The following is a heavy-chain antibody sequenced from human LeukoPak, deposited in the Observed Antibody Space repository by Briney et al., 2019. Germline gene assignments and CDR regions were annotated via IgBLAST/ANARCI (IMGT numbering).Heavy chain of an antibody. CDR3: AKDGPAAYDEFDY. CDR2: ILGSGSYT. V-gene: IGHV3-23*01. CDR1: GFTFSTYA. D-gene: IGHD3-16*01. Sequence: GGSLRLSCAASGFTFSTYAMSWVRQAPGKGLEWVSAILGSGSYTYYADSVKGRFTVYRDNSKNIVYLQMNGLRTEDTAVYYCAKDGPAAYDEFDYWGQGILVTVSS. J-gene: IGHJ4*02.